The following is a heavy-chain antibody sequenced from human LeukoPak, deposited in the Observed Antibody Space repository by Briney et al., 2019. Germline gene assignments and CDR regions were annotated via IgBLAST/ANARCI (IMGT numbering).Heavy chain of an antibody. D-gene: IGHD3-16*02. J-gene: IGHJ4*02. V-gene: IGHV3-48*02. CDR2: ISRSSSTI. CDR3: ARDPQGDDYVWGSYRSNTEPAENYFDY. CDR1: GFTFSSYS. Sequence: PGGSLRLSCAASGFTFSSYSMNWVRQAPGKGLEWVSYISRSSSTIYYADSVKGRFTISRDNAKNSLYLQMNSLRDEDTAVYYCARDPQGDDYVWGSYRSNTEPAENYFDYWGQGTLVTVSS.